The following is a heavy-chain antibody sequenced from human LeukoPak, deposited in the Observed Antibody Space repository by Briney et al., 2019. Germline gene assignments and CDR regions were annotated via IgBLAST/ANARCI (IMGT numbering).Heavy chain of an antibody. CDR3: VAGVCGSGSYFDFDI. J-gene: IGHJ3*02. CDR1: GFTFTSSA. V-gene: IGHV1-58*01. D-gene: IGHD3-10*01. CDR2: IVVGSSNT. Sequence: SVKVSCKASGFTFTSSAVQWVRQAHGQRLEWIGWIVVGSSNTNYAQKFQERVTITRDMSTSTAYMELSSLRSEDTAVYYCVAGVCGSGSYFDFDIWGQGTMVTVSS.